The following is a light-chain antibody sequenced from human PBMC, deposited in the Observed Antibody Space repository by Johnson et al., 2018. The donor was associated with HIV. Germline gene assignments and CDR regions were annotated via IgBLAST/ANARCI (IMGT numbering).Light chain of an antibody. V-gene: IGLV1-51*02. CDR1: TSNIGNNY. J-gene: IGLJ1*01. CDR3: GTWDSSLGAYV. CDR2: EKN. Sequence: QSMLTQPPSVSAAPGQKVTISCSGSTSNIGNNYVSWYQQLPGTAPKLLIYEKNKRPSGIPDRFSASKSGTSATLDITGLQTGDEADYYCGTWDSSLGAYVFGTGTKVTVL.